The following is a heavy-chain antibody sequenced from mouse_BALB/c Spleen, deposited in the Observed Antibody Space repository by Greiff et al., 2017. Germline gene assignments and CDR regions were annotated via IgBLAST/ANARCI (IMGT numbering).Heavy chain of an antibody. Sequence: VQLQQSGTVLARPGASVKMSCKASGYSFTSYWMHWVKQRPGQGLEWIGAIYPGNSDTSYNQKFKGKANLTAVTSASTAYMELSSLTNEDSAVYYCTRDYGSSPAWFAYWGQGTLVTVSA. J-gene: IGHJ3*01. CDR3: TRDYGSSPAWFAY. CDR2: IYPGNSDT. D-gene: IGHD1-1*01. CDR1: GYSFTSYW. V-gene: IGHV1-5*01.